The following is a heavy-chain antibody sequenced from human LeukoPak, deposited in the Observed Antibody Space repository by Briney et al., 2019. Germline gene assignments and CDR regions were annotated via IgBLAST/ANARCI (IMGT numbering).Heavy chain of an antibody. J-gene: IGHJ5*02. CDR3: AKDMGGRLGP. CDR1: GFTISSSA. V-gene: IGHV3-23*01. CDR2: ITRTGSDT. D-gene: IGHD1-26*01. Sequence: GGSLRLSCAATGFTISSSATTWVRQAPGKGLDWVSTITRTGSDTFYADSVKGRFTISRDNSNNTLYLQMNSLKVEDTAIYFCAKDMGGRLGPWGQGTLVTVSS.